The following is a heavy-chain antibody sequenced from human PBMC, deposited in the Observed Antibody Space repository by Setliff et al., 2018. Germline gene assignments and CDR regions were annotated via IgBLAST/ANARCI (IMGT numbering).Heavy chain of an antibody. J-gene: IGHJ4*02. CDR2: IDPSGGSS. CDR1: GYTFTSYL. D-gene: IGHD1-26*01. Sequence: GASVKVSCKASGYTFTSYLIHWVRQDPGQGLEWMGIIDPSGGSSTYAQKFQGRVTMTRDTSTSTVYMELSSLRSEDTAVYYCARSGNYSPNDYWGQGTLVTVSS. V-gene: IGHV1-46*01. CDR3: ARSGNYSPNDY.